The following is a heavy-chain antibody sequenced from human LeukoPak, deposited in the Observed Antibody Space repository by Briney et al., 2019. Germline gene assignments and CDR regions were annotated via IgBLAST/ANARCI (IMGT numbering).Heavy chain of an antibody. CDR3: ARVDSQLDY. CDR2: IYYSGST. CDR1: GETFSGYY. J-gene: IGHJ4*02. D-gene: IGHD5-12*01. V-gene: IGHV4-34*01. Sequence: PSETLSLTCAVYGETFSGYYWSWIRQPPGKGLEWIGSIYYSGSTYYNPSLKSRVTISVDTSKNQFSLKLSSVTAADTAVYYCARVDSQLDYWGQGTLVTVSS.